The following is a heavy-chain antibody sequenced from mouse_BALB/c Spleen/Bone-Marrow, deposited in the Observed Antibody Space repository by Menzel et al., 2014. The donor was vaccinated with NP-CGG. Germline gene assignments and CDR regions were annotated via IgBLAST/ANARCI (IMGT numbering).Heavy chain of an antibody. CDR2: IDPANGNT. CDR3: ARFAY. V-gene: IGHV14-3*02. Sequence: EVNVVESGAELAKPGASVKLSCTASGFNIKDTYMHWVKQRPEQGLEWIGRIDPANGNTKYDPKFQGKATITADTSPNTAYLQLSSLTSEDTAVYYCARFAYWGQGTLVTVSA. J-gene: IGHJ3*01. CDR1: GFNIKDTY.